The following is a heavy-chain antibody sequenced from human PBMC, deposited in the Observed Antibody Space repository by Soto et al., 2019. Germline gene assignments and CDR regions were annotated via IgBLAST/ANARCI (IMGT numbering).Heavy chain of an antibody. Sequence: ASVNVSCKTSGYTNTIYYVHWVRQAPGQGLEWMGIINPSGGSTSYAQKFQGRVTMTRDTSTSTVYMELSSLRSEDTAVYYCARLCKVTDPQYYFDYWGQGTLVTVSS. J-gene: IGHJ4*02. V-gene: IGHV1-46*01. CDR2: INPSGGST. CDR1: GYTNTIYY. D-gene: IGHD2-21*02. CDR3: ARLCKVTDPQYYFDY.